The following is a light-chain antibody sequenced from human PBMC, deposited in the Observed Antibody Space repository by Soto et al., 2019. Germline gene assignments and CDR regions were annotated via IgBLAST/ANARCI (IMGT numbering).Light chain of an antibody. Sequence: QSVLTQPASVSGSPGQSITISCTGTSSDVGGYNYVSWYQQHPGKAPKLMIYDVSNRPSGVSNRFSGSSFANTAPLTFFGFRVENEVDYTCSSYKGSSTLVFGGGTQLTFL. J-gene: IGLJ2*01. V-gene: IGLV2-14*01. CDR2: DVS. CDR1: SSDVGGYNY. CDR3: SSYKGSSTLV.